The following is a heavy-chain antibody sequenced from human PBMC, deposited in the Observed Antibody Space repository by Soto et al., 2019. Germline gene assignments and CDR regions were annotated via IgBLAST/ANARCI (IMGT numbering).Heavy chain of an antibody. Sequence: ASVKVSCKASGYTFTSYGISWVRQAPGQGLEWMGWISAYNGNTNYAQKLQGRVTMTTDTSTSTAYMELRSLRSDDTAVYYCARDLHGDYSFENDYWGQGTLVTVSS. CDR3: ARDLHGDYSFENDY. D-gene: IGHD4-17*01. CDR2: ISAYNGNT. CDR1: GYTFTSYG. V-gene: IGHV1-18*01. J-gene: IGHJ4*02.